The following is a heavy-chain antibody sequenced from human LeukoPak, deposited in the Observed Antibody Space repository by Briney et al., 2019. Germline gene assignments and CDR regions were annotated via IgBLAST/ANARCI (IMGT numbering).Heavy chain of an antibody. Sequence: GESLKISCKGSGCSFTSNWIGWVRQMPGKGLEGMGIIYPGDSDTRYSPSFQGQVTISADKSISTAYLQWSSLKASDTAMYYCARREYTSGWYSDYWGQGPLVTVSS. CDR3: ARREYTSGWYSDY. J-gene: IGHJ4*02. CDR1: GCSFTSNW. CDR2: IYPGDSDT. V-gene: IGHV5-51*01. D-gene: IGHD6-19*01.